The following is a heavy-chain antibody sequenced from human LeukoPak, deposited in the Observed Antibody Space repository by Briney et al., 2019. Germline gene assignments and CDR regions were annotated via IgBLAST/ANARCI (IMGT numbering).Heavy chain of an antibody. Sequence: GGSLRLSCAASGFTFSNAWMSWVRQAPGKGLEWVAVIWYDGSNKYYADSVKGRFTISRDNSKNTLYLQMNSLRAEDTAVYYCARDPGYYGSGSYYHYYYYGMDVWGQETTVTVSS. CDR3: ARDPGYYGSGSYYHYYYYGMDV. J-gene: IGHJ6*02. V-gene: IGHV3-33*08. D-gene: IGHD3-10*01. CDR1: GFTFSNAW. CDR2: IWYDGSNK.